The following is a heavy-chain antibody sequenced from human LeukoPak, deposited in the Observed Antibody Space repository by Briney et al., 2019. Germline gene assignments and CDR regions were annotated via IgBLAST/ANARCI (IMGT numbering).Heavy chain of an antibody. Sequence: GGSLRLSCAASGFTFSSYAMSWVRQAPGKGLEWVSAISGSGGSTYYADSVKGRFTISRDNSKNTLYLQMNSLRAEDPAVYYCAKTGEQLVFNYWGQGTLVTVSS. D-gene: IGHD6-13*01. CDR3: AKTGEQLVFNY. J-gene: IGHJ4*02. CDR2: ISGSGGST. V-gene: IGHV3-23*01. CDR1: GFTFSSYA.